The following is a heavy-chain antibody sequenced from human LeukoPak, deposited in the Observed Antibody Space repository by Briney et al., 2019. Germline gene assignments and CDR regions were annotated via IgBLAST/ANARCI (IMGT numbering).Heavy chain of an antibody. V-gene: IGHV3-23*01. J-gene: IGHJ4*02. D-gene: IGHD3-16*01. CDR2: LKGTGET. CDR1: GFSFFNYS. CDR3: ARASWVSSADAVR. Sequence: GSLRLLCSASGFSFFNYSMNWVCHSPPGGPEGVSSLKGTGETFYADFVKGRFTLSRDDSRNTVYLQLNNLRVEDTAIYYCARASWVSSADAVRWGQGTQVTVSS.